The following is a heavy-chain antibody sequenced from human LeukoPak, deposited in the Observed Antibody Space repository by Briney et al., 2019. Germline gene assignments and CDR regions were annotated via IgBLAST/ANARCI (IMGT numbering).Heavy chain of an antibody. CDR2: IYPGDSDT. V-gene: IGHV5-51*01. Sequence: GESLKISCKGSGYSFTSYWIGWVRQMPGKGLEWMGIIYPGDSDTRYSPSFQGQVTISADKSISTAYLQWSSLKASDTAMYYCARSYDSSGYSGDAFDIWGQGTMVTVSS. J-gene: IGHJ3*02. CDR1: GYSFTSYW. CDR3: ARSYDSSGYSGDAFDI. D-gene: IGHD3-22*01.